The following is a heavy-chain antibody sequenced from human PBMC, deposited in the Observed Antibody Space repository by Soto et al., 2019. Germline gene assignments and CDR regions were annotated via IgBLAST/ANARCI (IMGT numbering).Heavy chain of an antibody. Sequence: QVQLVQSGAEVKKPGASVKVSCKASGYTFTSYAMHWVRQAPGQRLEWMGWINAGNGNTKYSQKFQGRVTITRDTSASTAYMELSSLRSEDTAVYYCARGGLVGLPPYYYYYMDVWGKGTTVTVSS. CDR1: GYTFTSYA. CDR3: ARGGLVGLPPYYYYYMDV. CDR2: INAGNGNT. V-gene: IGHV1-3*01. D-gene: IGHD6-19*01. J-gene: IGHJ6*03.